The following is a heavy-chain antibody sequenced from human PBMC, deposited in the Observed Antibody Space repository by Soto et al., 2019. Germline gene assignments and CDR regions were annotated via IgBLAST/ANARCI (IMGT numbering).Heavy chain of an antibody. CDR1: GGSFSGYY. J-gene: IGHJ4*02. D-gene: IGHD2-8*02. CDR2: INHSGST. Sequence: SETLSLTCAVYGGSFSGYYWTWIRQPPGTGLEWIGEINHSGSTNYSPSLKSRVTISVDTSKSQFSLKLTSVTAADTAVYYCARDKITGLFDYWGQGTLVTVSS. V-gene: IGHV4-34*01. CDR3: ARDKITGLFDY.